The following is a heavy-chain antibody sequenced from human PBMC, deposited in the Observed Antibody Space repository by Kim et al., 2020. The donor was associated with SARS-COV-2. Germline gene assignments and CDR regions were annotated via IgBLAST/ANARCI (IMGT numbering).Heavy chain of an antibody. CDR3: ARWHYDFWSGYYNPQDYYYYYYMDV. CDR2: IYPGDSDT. D-gene: IGHD3-3*01. J-gene: IGHJ6*03. V-gene: IGHV5-51*01. Sequence: GESLKISCKGSGYSFTSYWIGWVRQMPGKGLEWMGIIYPGDSDTRYSPSFQGQVTISADKSISTAYLQWSSLKASDTAMYYCARWHYDFWSGYYNPQDYYYYYYMDVWGKGTTVTVSS. CDR1: GYSFTSYW.